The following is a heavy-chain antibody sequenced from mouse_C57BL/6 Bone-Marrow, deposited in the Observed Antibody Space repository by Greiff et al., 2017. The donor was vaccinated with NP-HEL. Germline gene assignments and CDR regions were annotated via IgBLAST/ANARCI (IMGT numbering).Heavy chain of an antibody. CDR1: GYAFSSSW. CDR2: IYPGDGDT. CDR3: ARYGSNFDY. D-gene: IGHD1-1*01. Sequence: VKLMESGPELVKPGASVKISCKASGYAFSSSWMNWVKQRPGKGLEWIGRIYPGDGDTNYNGKFKGKATLTADKSSSTAYMQLSSLTSEDSAVYFCARYGSNFDYWGQGTTLTVSS. J-gene: IGHJ2*01. V-gene: IGHV1-82*01.